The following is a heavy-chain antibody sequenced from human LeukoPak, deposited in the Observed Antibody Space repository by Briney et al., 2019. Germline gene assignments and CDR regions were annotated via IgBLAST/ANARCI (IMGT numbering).Heavy chain of an antibody. CDR1: GFTFSNYW. Sequence: AGGSLRLSCAASGFTFSNYWMNWVRQAPGKGLEWVANIKQDGSDKYYVDSVKGRFTISRDNAKNSLYLQMNSLRAEDTAVYYCAREKGNYDGYYNYYMDVWGKGTTVTLSS. V-gene: IGHV3-7*01. CDR3: AREKGNYDGYYNYYMDV. D-gene: IGHD4-11*01. CDR2: IKQDGSDK. J-gene: IGHJ6*03.